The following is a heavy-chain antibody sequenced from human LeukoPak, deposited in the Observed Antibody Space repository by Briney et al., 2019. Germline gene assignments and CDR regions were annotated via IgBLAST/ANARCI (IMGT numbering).Heavy chain of an antibody. CDR3: AMSVEMPPIPSFDY. CDR2: VSAANNP. CDR1: GYIFTPHH. Sequence: GASVKVSCKTSGYIFTPHHIHWMRQAPGQGLELLGWVSAANNPEYSQKFQGRVVITRDASAATSYLELNSLRSEDTAVYYCAMSVEMPPIPSFDYWGQGTLVTVSS. D-gene: IGHD5-24*01. V-gene: IGHV1-3*01. J-gene: IGHJ4*02.